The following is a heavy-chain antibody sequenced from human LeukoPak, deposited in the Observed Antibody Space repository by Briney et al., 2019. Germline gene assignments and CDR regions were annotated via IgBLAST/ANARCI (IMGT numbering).Heavy chain of an antibody. J-gene: IGHJ4*02. Sequence: GSLRLSCAAAGFTFSHYGIHWVRHAPRKGLKLVAFIRSDGGNKNYADSVQGRFTMSRDNSTNTLYLQMSSLRAEDTAVYYCATRAGGSYCGEDYFDYWGQGSLVTVSS. CDR3: ATRAGGSYCGEDYFDY. D-gene: IGHD1-26*01. CDR2: IRSDGGNK. V-gene: IGHV3-30*02. CDR1: GFTFSHYG.